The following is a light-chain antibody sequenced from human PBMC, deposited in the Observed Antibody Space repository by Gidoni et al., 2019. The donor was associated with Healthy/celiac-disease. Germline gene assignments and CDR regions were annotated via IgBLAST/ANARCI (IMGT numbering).Light chain of an antibody. CDR2: GNS. CDR3: QSYDSSLSAVV. CDR1: SPNIRAGYD. Sequence: QSVLTQPPSSSGAPGPRVTISCTGSSPNIRAGYDVHWYQQLPGTAPKLLIYGNSNRPSGVPDRFSGAKSGTSASLAITGLQAEDEADYYCQSYDSSLSAVVFGGGTKLTVL. J-gene: IGLJ2*01. V-gene: IGLV1-40*01.